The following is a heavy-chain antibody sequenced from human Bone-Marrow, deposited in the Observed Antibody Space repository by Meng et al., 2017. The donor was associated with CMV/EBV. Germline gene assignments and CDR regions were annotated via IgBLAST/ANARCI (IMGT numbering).Heavy chain of an antibody. D-gene: IGHD2/OR15-2a*01. J-gene: IGHJ5*02. CDR1: GYTFSNYD. Sequence: ASVKVSCKASGYTFSNYDIIWVRQASGQGLEWVGWMNPNRGNTAYAQKFQGRVTMTRDTSTSIAYMELSSLRSEDTAVYYCARMWSLDNSNVNWFDPWGQGTLVTVSS. CDR3: ARMWSLDNSNVNWFDP. CDR2: MNPNRGNT. V-gene: IGHV1-8*01.